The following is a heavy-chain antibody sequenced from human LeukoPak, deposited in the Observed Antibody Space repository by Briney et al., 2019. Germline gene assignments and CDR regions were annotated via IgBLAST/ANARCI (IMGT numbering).Heavy chain of an antibody. CDR1: GVTFSSYA. D-gene: IGHD1-26*01. CDR3: ARVRAGATTSGAFDI. Sequence: ASVKVSCKASGVTFSSYAISWVRQAPGQGLEWMGRIIPILGIANYAQKFQGRVTITADKSTSTAYMELSSLRSEDTAVYYCARVRAGATTSGAFDIWGQGAMVTVSS. CDR2: IIPILGIA. V-gene: IGHV1-69*04. J-gene: IGHJ3*02.